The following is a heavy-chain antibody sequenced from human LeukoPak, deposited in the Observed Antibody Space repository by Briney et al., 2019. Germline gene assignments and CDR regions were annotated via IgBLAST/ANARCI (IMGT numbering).Heavy chain of an antibody. V-gene: IGHV3-23*01. CDR2: ISGSGGST. D-gene: IGHD2-21*01. CDR3: AKDSCGGDCYGDAFDI. J-gene: IGHJ3*02. CDR1: GFTFSSYA. Sequence: RSGGSLRLSCAAPGFTFSSYAMSWVRQAPGKGLEWVSAISGSGGSTYYADSVKGRFTISRDNSKNTLYLQMNSLRAEDTAVYYCAKDSCGGDCYGDAFDIWGQGTMVTVSS.